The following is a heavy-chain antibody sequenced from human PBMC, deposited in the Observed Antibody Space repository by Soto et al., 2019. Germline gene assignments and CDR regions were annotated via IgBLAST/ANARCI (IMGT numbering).Heavy chain of an antibody. J-gene: IGHJ4*02. Sequence: QVQLVQSGAEVKKPGSSVKVSCKASEGTFNNYAISWVRQAPGQGVEWMGGIVPIFNTSHFAAKFQGRVTLTADKSTSTASMELIGLRSDDTAVYICATQQQLTTFEFWGQGTLVSVSP. CDR2: IVPIFNTS. V-gene: IGHV1-69*06. CDR1: EGTFNNYA. D-gene: IGHD6-13*01. CDR3: ATQQQLTTFEF.